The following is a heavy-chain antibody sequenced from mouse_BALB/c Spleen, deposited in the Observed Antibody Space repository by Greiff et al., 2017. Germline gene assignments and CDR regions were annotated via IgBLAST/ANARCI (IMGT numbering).Heavy chain of an antibody. V-gene: IGHV2-9*02. Sequence: VHLVESGPGLVAPSQSLSITCTVSGFSLTSYGVHWVRQPPGKGLEWLGVIWAGGSTNYNSALMSRLSISKDNSKSQVFLKMNSLQTDDTAMYYFARGWGDYYGSSYWFAYWGQGTLVTVSA. CDR2: IWAGGST. J-gene: IGHJ3*01. CDR1: GFSLTSYG. CDR3: ARGWGDYYGSSYWFAY. D-gene: IGHD1-1*01.